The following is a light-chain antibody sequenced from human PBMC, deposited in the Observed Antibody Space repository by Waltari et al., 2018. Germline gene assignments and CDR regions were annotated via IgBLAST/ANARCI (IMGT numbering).Light chain of an antibody. CDR1: ALPNQY. V-gene: IGLV3-25*03. CDR3: QSSYSSGSYVV. J-gene: IGLJ2*01. CDR2: KDN. Sequence: SYELTQSPSVSVSPGQTASSTCSGDALPNQYAYWYQQKPGQAPVMVIYKDNERPSGIPERFSASNSGTTVTLTISGVQAEDEAYYYCQSSYSSGSYVVFGGGTKLTVL.